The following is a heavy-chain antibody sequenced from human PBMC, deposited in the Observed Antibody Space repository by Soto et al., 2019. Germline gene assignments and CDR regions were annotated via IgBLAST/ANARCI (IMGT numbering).Heavy chain of an antibody. CDR1: GFTFSSYG. CDR3: AKDNPELGIRD. CDR2: ISYDGSNK. D-gene: IGHD1-7*01. Sequence: GGSLRLSCAASGFTFSSYGMHWVRQAPGKGLEWVAVISYDGSNKYYADSVKGRFTISRDNSKNTLYLQMNSLRAEDTAVYYCAKDNPELGIRDWGQGTLVTVSS. J-gene: IGHJ4*02. V-gene: IGHV3-30*18.